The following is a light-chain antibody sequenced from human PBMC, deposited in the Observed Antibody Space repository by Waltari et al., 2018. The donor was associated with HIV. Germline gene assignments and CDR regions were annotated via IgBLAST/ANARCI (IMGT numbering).Light chain of an antibody. J-gene: IGKJ5*01. CDR3: LHYGTSPPIT. V-gene: IGKV3-20*01. CDR2: SAS. CDR1: QSVRSTY. Sequence: EIVLAQSPGTLSLSPGEGATLSCKTSQSVRSTYLAWYQQRPGQSPRLLIYSASIRASGIPDRFSGSGSGTDFTLTISRLEPEDFAMYHCLHYGTSPPITFGPGTRLEIQ.